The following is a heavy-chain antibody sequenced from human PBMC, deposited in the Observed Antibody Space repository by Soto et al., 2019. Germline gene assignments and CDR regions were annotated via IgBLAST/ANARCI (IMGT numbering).Heavy chain of an antibody. CDR2: IYYSGST. Sequence: SETLSLTCTVSGGSISSYYWSWIRQPPGKGLEWIGYIYYSGSTNYNPSLKSRDTISVDTSKNQFSLKLSSVTAADTAVYYCARVAVLWFGELSGFDYWGQGTLVTVSS. V-gene: IGHV4-59*01. J-gene: IGHJ4*02. CDR1: GGSISSYY. D-gene: IGHD3-10*01. CDR3: ARVAVLWFGELSGFDY.